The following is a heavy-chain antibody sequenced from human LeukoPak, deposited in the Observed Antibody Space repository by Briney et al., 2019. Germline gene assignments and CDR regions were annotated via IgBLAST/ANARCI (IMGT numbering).Heavy chain of an antibody. CDR2: ISYSGST. J-gene: IGHJ5*02. V-gene: IGHV4-39*07. D-gene: IGHD4-17*01. Sequence: SETLSLTCTVSGGSISSSSYYWGWIRQPPGKGLEWIGSISYSGSTYYNPSLKSRVTISVDTSKNQFSLKLSSVTAADTAVYYCARTPFDDYGDLVPPWGQGTLVTVSS. CDR3: ARTPFDDYGDLVPP. CDR1: GGSISSSSYY.